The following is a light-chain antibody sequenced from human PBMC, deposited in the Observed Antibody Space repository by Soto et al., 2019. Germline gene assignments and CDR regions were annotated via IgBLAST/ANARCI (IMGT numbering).Light chain of an antibody. Sequence: QLVLTQSPSASASLGASVKLTCTLSSGHSTYAIAWHQQQPERGPRYLMTLDRYGIHIKGDGIPDRFSGSSSGAERYLTISSLQAEDEADYYCQTWGTGIKVFGGGTQLTVL. V-gene: IGLV4-69*01. CDR2: LDRYGIH. CDR1: SGHSTYA. CDR3: QTWGTGIKV. J-gene: IGLJ3*02.